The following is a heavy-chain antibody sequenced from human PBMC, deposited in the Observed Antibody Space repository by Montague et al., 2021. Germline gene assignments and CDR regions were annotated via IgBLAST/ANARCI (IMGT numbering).Heavy chain of an antibody. CDR1: GGSISSSNYH. D-gene: IGHD2-8*01. V-gene: IGHV4-39*01. J-gene: IGHJ4*02. Sequence: SETLSLTCIVSGGSISSSNYHWGWIRQPPGKGLEWIGSITYTGNTYYNPSLKSRVTMSVDTSSNQFSLKLTSVTAADTAVYYCARLDIVLIYWGFDYWGQGTLVTVSS. CDR3: ARLDIVLIYWGFDY. CDR2: ITYTGNT.